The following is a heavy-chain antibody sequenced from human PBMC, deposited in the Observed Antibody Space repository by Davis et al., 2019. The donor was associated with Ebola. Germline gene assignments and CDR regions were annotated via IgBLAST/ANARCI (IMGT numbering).Heavy chain of an antibody. CDR1: GGTFSSYA. CDR3: AREYGDYGSLYYYGMDV. V-gene: IGHV1-18*01. D-gene: IGHD4-17*01. CDR2: ISAYNGNT. J-gene: IGHJ6*02. Sequence: ASVKVSCKASGGTFSSYAISWVRQAPGQGLEWMGWISAYNGNTNYAQKVQGRVTMTTDTSTSTAYMELRSLRSDDTAVYYCAREYGDYGSLYYYGMDVWGQGTTVTVSS.